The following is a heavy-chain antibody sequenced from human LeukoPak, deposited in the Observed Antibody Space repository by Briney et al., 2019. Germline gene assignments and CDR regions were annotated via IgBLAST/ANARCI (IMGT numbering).Heavy chain of an antibody. CDR2: ISSSSSYI. CDR3: ARRAGGKLGTDY. D-gene: IGHD7-27*01. V-gene: IGHV3-21*01. CDR1: GFTFSSYS. Sequence: KTGGSLRLSCAASGFTFSSYSMNWVRQAPGKGLEWVSSISSSSSYIYYADSVKGRFTISRDNAKNSLYLQMNSLRAEDTAVYYCARRAGGKLGTDYWGQGTLVTVSS. J-gene: IGHJ4*02.